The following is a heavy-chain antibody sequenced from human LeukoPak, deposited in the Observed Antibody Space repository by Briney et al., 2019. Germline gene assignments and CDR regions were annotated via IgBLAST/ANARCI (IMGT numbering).Heavy chain of an antibody. D-gene: IGHD1-26*01. J-gene: IGHJ4*02. CDR2: SHYSGST. Sequence: SETLSLTCTVSGDSISSYYWSWIRQPPAKGPEYIGYSHYSGSTNYNPSLKSRVTISVDTSKNQLSLKLSSVTAADTAVYYCARHKNGGTYPIDSWGQGTLSPSPQ. CDR1: GDSISSYY. V-gene: IGHV4-59*08. CDR3: ARHKNGGTYPIDS.